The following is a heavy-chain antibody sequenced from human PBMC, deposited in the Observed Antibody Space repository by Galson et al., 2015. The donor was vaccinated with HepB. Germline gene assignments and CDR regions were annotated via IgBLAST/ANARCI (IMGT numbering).Heavy chain of an antibody. CDR3: LRLGDLSVYSSS. Sequence: SLRLSCAASGFTFSGSAIHWVRQASGKGPEWVCRISSKASDYATAYAASLKGRFTISTDDSKNTAYLHMNSLKTEDTAVYYCLRLGDLSVYSSSWGQGTLLTV. CDR1: GFTFSGSA. V-gene: IGHV3-73*01. D-gene: IGHD6-13*01. CDR2: ISSKASDYAT. J-gene: IGHJ4*02.